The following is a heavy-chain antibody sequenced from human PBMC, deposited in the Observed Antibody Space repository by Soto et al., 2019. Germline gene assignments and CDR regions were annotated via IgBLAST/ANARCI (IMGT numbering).Heavy chain of an antibody. V-gene: IGHV3-23*01. CDR1: GFVFMNYA. D-gene: IGHD2-21*02. Sequence: GGSLRLSCAASGFVFMNYATTWVRQAPGKGLEWVSAITGSGDSAYYADAAKGRFTISRDNSNNTLSLQMNSLRADDTAVYYCTKVLTAEQFYPSDSWGQGTLVTVSS. CDR3: TKVLTAEQFYPSDS. J-gene: IGHJ4*02. CDR2: ITGSGDSA.